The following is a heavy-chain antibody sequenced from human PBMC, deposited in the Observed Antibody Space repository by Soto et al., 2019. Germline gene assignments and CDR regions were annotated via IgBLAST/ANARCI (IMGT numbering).Heavy chain of an antibody. Sequence: GPLRLSWTASGCTFGEFAMSWFRQAPGKGLEWVGFIRSKPYGGTTEYAASVKGRFTISRDDSKNIAYLQLNSLKTEDTAVYYCTRDAGYTSGHYFDFCGQGTLVTVSS. J-gene: IGHJ4*02. CDR1: GCTFGEFA. CDR3: TRDAGYTSGHYFDF. CDR2: IRSKPYGGTT. V-gene: IGHV3-49*03. D-gene: IGHD6-19*01.